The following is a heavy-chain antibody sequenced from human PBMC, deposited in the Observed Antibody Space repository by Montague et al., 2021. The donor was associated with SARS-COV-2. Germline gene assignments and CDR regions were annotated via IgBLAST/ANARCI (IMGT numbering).Heavy chain of an antibody. CDR3: ARQEADIVGATAFDY. V-gene: IGHV4-39*01. D-gene: IGHD1-26*01. CDR1: GGSISSSSYY. J-gene: IGHJ4*02. Sequence: SETLSLTCTVSGGSISSSSYYWGWIRQPPGKGLEWIGSIYYSGSTYYNPSLKSRVTISVDTSKNQFSLKLSSVTAADTAVYYCARQEADIVGATAFDYWGQGTLVTVFS. CDR2: IYYSGST.